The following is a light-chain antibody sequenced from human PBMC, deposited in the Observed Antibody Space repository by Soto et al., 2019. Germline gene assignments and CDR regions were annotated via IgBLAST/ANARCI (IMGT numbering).Light chain of an antibody. CDR1: SSDIGAYNS. CDR2: QVS. CDR3: LSYPASSPFV. V-gene: IGLV2-14*01. Sequence: QSVLTQPASVSGSPGQSITISCTGTSSDIGAYNSVSWYQHHPGKAPKLIVFQVSFRPSAVSDRFSGSKSDNTASLTISGLQTEDEAYYYCLSYPASSPFVFGTGTKVTAL. J-gene: IGLJ1*01.